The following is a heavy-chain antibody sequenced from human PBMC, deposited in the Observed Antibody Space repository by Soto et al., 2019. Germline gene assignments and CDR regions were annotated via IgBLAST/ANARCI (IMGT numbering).Heavy chain of an antibody. J-gene: IGHJ6*02. V-gene: IGHV3-49*03. CDR2: IRSKAYGGRT. Sequence: GGSLRLSCTASGFTFGDYAMSWFRQAPGKGLEWVGFIRSKAYGGRTEYAASVKGRFTISRDDYKSIAHLQMNSLKTEDTAVYYCTREIMWFGENYYYGMDVWGQGTTVTVSS. CDR1: GFTFGDYA. D-gene: IGHD3-10*01. CDR3: TREIMWFGENYYYGMDV.